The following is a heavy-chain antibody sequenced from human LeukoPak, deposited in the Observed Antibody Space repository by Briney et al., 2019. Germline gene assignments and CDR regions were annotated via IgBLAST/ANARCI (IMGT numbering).Heavy chain of an antibody. D-gene: IGHD1-1*01. CDR1: GFTFSSYA. V-gene: IGHV3-23*01. Sequence: GGSLRLSCAASGFTFSSYAMSWVRQAPGKWLEWVSAISGSGGSTYYAGSVKGRFTISRDNSKNTLYLQMNSLRAEDTAVYYCAKDHLPKSRTIWNWGQGTLVTVSS. J-gene: IGHJ1*01. CDR2: ISGSGGST. CDR3: AKDHLPKSRTIWN.